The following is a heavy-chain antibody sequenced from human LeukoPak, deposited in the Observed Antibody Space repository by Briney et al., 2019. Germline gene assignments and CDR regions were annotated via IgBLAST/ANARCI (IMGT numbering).Heavy chain of an antibody. CDR2: INPNSGGT. V-gene: IGHV1-2*02. J-gene: IGHJ6*03. CDR3: ARAARPKYYYYMDV. Sequence: ASVKVSCKASGYTFTGYYMHWVRQAPGQGLEWMGWINPNSGGTNYAQKFQGRVTMTRDTSISTAYMEPSRLRSDDTAVYYCARAARPKYYYYMDVWGKGTTVTVSS. CDR1: GYTFTGYY. D-gene: IGHD6-6*01.